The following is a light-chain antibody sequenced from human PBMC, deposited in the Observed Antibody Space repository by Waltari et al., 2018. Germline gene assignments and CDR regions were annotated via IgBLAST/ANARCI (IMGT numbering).Light chain of an antibody. J-gene: IGLJ1*01. Sequence: QSALTQPRSVSGSPGQSVTISCTGTSSDVGAYNYVSWYQQHPVKAPTLMIYDLNKRPSGVPYRFSGSKSGNTASLTISGLRAEDEADYYCCSYAGSYTFVFGTGTKVTVL. CDR3: CSYAGSYTFV. CDR1: SSDVGAYNY. CDR2: DLN. V-gene: IGLV2-11*01.